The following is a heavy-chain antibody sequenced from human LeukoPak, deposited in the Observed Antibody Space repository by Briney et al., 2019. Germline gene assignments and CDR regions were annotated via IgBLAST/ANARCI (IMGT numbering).Heavy chain of an antibody. CDR2: ISSSGSTI. D-gene: IGHD3-16*01. V-gene: IGHV3-48*03. J-gene: IGHJ4*02. Sequence: GGSLRLSCAASGFTFSSYEMNWVRQAPGKGLEWVSYISSSGSTIYYADSVKGRFTISRDNAKNSLYLQMNSLRAEDTAVYYCARGIDYVWGSYGYWGQGTLVTVSS. CDR3: ARGIDYVWGSYGY. CDR1: GFTFSSYE.